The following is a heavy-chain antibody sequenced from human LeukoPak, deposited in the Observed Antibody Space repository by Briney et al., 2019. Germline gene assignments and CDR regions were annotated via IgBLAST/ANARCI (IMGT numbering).Heavy chain of an antibody. CDR2: IYHSGST. V-gene: IGHV4-30-2*01. CDR1: GGSISSGGYS. Sequence: PSETQSLTCAVSGGSISSGGYSWSWIRQPPGKGLEWIGYIYHSGSTYYNPSLKSRVTISVDRSKNQFSLKLSSVTAADTAVYYCARRFLDSYFDYWGQGTLVTVSS. CDR3: ARRFLDSYFDY. J-gene: IGHJ4*02. D-gene: IGHD3/OR15-3a*01.